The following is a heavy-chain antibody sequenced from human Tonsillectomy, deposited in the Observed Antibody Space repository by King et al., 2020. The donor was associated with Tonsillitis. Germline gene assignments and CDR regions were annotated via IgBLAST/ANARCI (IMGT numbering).Heavy chain of an antibody. V-gene: IGHV3-23*04. D-gene: IGHD1-26*01. Sequence: EVQLVESGGGLVQPGGSLRLSCAASGFTFSNYVMNWVRQAPGKGLEWGSGISGSGGTTYHADSVKGRFTISRDSSTKMLYLQMNSLSAEDTAVDYCAKDFKRESPGHFDSWGQGTRVTVPS. CDR1: GFTFSNYV. CDR3: AKDFKRESPGHFDS. J-gene: IGHJ4*02. CDR2: ISGSGGTT.